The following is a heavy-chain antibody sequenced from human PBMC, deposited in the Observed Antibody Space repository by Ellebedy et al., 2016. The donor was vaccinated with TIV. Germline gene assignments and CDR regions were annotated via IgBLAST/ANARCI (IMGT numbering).Heavy chain of an antibody. Sequence: MPSETLSLTCTVSGDSISSYYWSRIRQPAGKGLEWIGRIYSSGTTTYNPSLKSRVSISVDTSKNQFSLRLSSVTAADTAVYYCARDYRESRGFLDSWGQGTLVTVSS. V-gene: IGHV4-4*07. J-gene: IGHJ4*02. D-gene: IGHD3-16*02. CDR3: ARDYRESRGFLDS. CDR2: IYSSGTT. CDR1: GDSISSYY.